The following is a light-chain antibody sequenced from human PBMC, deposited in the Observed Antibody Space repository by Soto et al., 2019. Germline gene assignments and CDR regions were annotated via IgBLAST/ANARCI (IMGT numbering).Light chain of an antibody. Sequence: DIHLTQSPSSLSASVGDSVTITCRSSQTINKYLNWYQHRPGKAPKLLIYAASSLQTGVPTRFRRAGAGTFFTLTISNLQLEDVASYYCQQSYGSPGAFGRGTKVEI. CDR3: QQSYGSPGA. J-gene: IGKJ1*01. CDR1: QTINKY. CDR2: AAS. V-gene: IGKV1-39*01.